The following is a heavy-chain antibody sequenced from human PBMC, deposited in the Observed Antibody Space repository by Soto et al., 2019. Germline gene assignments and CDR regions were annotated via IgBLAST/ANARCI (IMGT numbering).Heavy chain of an antibody. V-gene: IGHV4-30-4*01. CDR3: ARGPEVVWSGYYFH. D-gene: IGHD3-3*01. J-gene: IGHJ4*02. CDR1: GGSISSGDYY. Sequence: QVQLQESGPGLVKPSQTLSLTCTVSGGSISSGDYYWSWIRQPPGKGLEWIGYIYYSGSTYYNPSLKSRVTXXVXTXKNQFALKLSPVTAADTAVYYCARGPEVVWSGYYFHWGQGTLVTVSS. CDR2: IYYSGST.